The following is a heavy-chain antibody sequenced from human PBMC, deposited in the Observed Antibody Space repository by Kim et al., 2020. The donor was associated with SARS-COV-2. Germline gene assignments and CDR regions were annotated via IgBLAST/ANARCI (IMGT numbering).Heavy chain of an antibody. CDR3: ARDWASGWYEIVPWFDP. J-gene: IGHJ5*02. D-gene: IGHD6-19*01. Sequence: ASVKVSCKASGYTFTSYGISWVRQAPGQGLEWMGWISAYNGNTNYAQKLQGRVTMTTDTSTSTAYMELRSLRSDDTAVYYCARDWASGWYEIVPWFDPWGQGTLVTVSS. CDR1: GYTFTSYG. V-gene: IGHV1-18*01. CDR2: ISAYNGNT.